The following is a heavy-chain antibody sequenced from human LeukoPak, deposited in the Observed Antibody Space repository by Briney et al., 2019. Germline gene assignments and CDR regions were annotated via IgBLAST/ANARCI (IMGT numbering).Heavy chain of an antibody. CDR3: ARDIGAYCSSTSEHTTCYYYYMDV. V-gene: IGHV1-69*05. Sequence: GASVKVSCKASGGTFSSYAISWVRQAPGQGLEWMGGIIPIFGTANYAQKFQGRVTITTDESTSTAYMELSSLRSEDTAMYYCARDIGAYCSSTSEHTTCYYYYMDVWGKGTTVTVSS. D-gene: IGHD2-2*01. J-gene: IGHJ6*03. CDR2: IIPIFGTA. CDR1: GGTFSSYA.